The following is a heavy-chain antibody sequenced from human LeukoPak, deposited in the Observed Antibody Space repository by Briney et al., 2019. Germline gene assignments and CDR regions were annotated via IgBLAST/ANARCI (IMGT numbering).Heavy chain of an antibody. CDR1: GYTFMNYD. V-gene: IGHV1-8*02. D-gene: IGHD3/OR15-3a*01. J-gene: IGHJ6*03. Sequence: PVASVTVSCKTSGYTFMNYDINWVRRATGQGLEWMGWMNPKSLNTGYGQEFQGRVTMTRNTSISTAYMELSGLRSEDTAVYYCARALSWTTESYYYMDVWGKGTTVTVSS. CDR2: MNPKSLNT. CDR3: ARALSWTTESYYYMDV.